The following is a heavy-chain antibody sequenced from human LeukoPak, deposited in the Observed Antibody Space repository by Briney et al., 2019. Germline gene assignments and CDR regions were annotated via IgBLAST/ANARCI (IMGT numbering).Heavy chain of an antibody. CDR3: ARGGGFYGSGTTHFDY. CDR2: IYRSGST. J-gene: IGHJ4*02. V-gene: IGHV4-30-2*01. CDR1: GGSINSGSYG. Sequence: SETLSLTCAVSGGSINSGSYGWSWIRQPPGKGLEWIGYIYRSGSTLYNPSLKSRVSITIDKSKNQFSLKLNSVTAADTAFCFCARGGGFYGSGTTHFDYWGQGALVTVSS. D-gene: IGHD3-10*01.